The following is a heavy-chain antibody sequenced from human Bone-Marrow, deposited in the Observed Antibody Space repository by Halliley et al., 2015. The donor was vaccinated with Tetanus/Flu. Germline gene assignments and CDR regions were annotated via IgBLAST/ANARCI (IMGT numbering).Heavy chain of an antibody. J-gene: IGHJ6*02. D-gene: IGHD4-17*01. CDR2: LHPGDSGT. V-gene: IGHV5-51*01. Sequence: ILHPGDSGTRYNPSFQGQVTMSADKSVSTAYLQWSSLKASDSAIYYCARRDGDYNGIDYYGMDVWGQGTTVPVSS. CDR3: ARRDGDYNGIDYYGMDV.